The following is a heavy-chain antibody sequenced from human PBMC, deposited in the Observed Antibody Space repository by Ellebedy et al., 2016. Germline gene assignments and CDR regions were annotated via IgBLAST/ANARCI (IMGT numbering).Heavy chain of an antibody. CDR3: ASTVVYGRDV. CDR2: ISYDGSNK. V-gene: IGHV3-30*03. Sequence: GGSLRLXCAASGFTFSSYGMHWVRQAPGKGLEWVAVISYDGSNKYYADSVKGRFTISRDNSKNTLYLQMNSLRAEDTAVYYCASTVVYGRDVWGQGTTVTVSS. CDR1: GFTFSSYG. J-gene: IGHJ6*02. D-gene: IGHD4-23*01.